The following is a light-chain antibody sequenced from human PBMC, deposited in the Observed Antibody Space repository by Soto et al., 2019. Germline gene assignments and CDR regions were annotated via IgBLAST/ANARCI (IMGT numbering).Light chain of an antibody. J-gene: IGKJ1*01. CDR1: QTLSRN. CDR3: QQYDDWPRT. CDR2: GAS. Sequence: EIVMTQSPGTLSLSPGERATLSCRASQTLSRNYLAWYQQKPGQAPRLLIYGASTRATGIPARFSGSGSGTEFTLALSSLQSEDFAVYYCQQYDDWPRTFGQGTKLEIK. V-gene: IGKV3-15*01.